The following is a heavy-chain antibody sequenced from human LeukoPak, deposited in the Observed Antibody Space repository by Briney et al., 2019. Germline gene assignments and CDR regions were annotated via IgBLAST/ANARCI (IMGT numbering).Heavy chain of an antibody. D-gene: IGHD6-6*01. CDR3: ARIGYSSSSFDY. V-gene: IGHV3-7*01. Sequence: GGSLRLSCVASGFTFSNYWMSWVRRAPGKGLEWVANINQDGSHKYYVDSVEGRFTISRDNPKNSVYLQVNSLRAEDTAVYYCARIGYSSSSFDYRGQGTLVTVSS. J-gene: IGHJ4*02. CDR1: GFTFSNYW. CDR2: INQDGSHK.